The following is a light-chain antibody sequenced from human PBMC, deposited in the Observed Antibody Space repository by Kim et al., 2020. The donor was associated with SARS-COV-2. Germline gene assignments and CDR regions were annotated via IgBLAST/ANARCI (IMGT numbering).Light chain of an antibody. Sequence: QSALTQPASVSGSPGQSIAISCTGTSSDVGSYNYVSWYQQRPGKAPKLMIYDVDKRPSVDSNRFSGSKSGNTASLTISGLQPGDEADYYCLSYTTASTYVFGTGTKVTVL. CDR2: DVD. J-gene: IGLJ1*01. CDR1: SSDVGSYNY. V-gene: IGLV2-14*01. CDR3: LSYTTASTYV.